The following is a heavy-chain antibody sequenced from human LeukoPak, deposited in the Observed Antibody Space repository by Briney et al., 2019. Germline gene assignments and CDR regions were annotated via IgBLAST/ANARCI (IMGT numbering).Heavy chain of an antibody. CDR3: ARDSSGWDVFDY. CDR1: GGSFSGYY. Sequence: NPSETLSLTCAVYGGSFSGYYWSWIRQPPGKGLEWIGEINHSGSTNYNPSLKSRVTISVDTSKNQFSLKLSSVTAADTAVYYCARDSSGWDVFDYWGQGTLVTDSS. CDR2: INHSGST. D-gene: IGHD6-19*01. J-gene: IGHJ4*02. V-gene: IGHV4-34*01.